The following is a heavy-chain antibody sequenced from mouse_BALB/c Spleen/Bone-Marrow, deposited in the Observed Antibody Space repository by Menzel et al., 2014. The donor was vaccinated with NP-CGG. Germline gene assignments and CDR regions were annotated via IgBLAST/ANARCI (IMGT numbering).Heavy chain of an antibody. CDR3: ARWLLRYYAMDD. J-gene: IGHJ4*01. V-gene: IGHV1-69*02. Sequence: GAELVKPGASVKLSCKASGYTFXSYWMHWVKQRPGQGLEWIGEIDPSDSYTNYNQKFKGKATLTVDKSSSTAYMQLSSLTSEDSAVYFCARWLLRYYAMDDWGQGTSVTVSS. CDR1: GYTFXSYW. D-gene: IGHD2-3*01. CDR2: IDPSDSYT.